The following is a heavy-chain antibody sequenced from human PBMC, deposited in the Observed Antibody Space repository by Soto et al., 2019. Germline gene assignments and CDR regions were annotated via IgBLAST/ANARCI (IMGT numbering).Heavy chain of an antibody. D-gene: IGHD5-18*01. CDR2: IYYSGST. Sequence: QVQLQESGPGLVKPSQTLSLTCTVSGGSISSGGYYWSWIRQHPGKVLEWIGYIYYSGSTYYNPSLKIRVTISVDTSKNQFSLNLGSVTAADTAVYYCAPLQGDTSMVLKYWCQGTLVTVSS. CDR3: APLQGDTSMVLKY. CDR1: GGSISSGGYY. J-gene: IGHJ4*02. V-gene: IGHV4-31*03.